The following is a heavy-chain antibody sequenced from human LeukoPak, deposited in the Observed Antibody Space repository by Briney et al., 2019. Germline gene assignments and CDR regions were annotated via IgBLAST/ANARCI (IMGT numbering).Heavy chain of an antibody. CDR3: ARVKGYSYGDFDY. CDR2: IYYSGSN. J-gene: IGHJ4*02. D-gene: IGHD5-18*01. V-gene: IGHV4-39*07. Sequence: SETLSLTCTVSGGSISSSNYYWGWIRQPPGKGLEWIGSIYYSGSNYYNPSLKSRVTISVDTSKNQFSLKLSSVTAADTAVYYCARVKGYSYGDFDYWGQGTLVTVSS. CDR1: GGSISSSNYY.